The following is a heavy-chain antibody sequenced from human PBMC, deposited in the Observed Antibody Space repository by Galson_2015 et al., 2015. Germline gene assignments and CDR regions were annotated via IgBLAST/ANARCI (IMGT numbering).Heavy chain of an antibody. CDR3: TREANDYGDYRGDY. Sequence: SETLSLTCAVSGSSFSSGYYWGWIRQAPGKGLEWIGSLHHSGRTFYNPSLKSRVTMSIDTSKNQFSLRLTSVTAADTAVYFCTREANDYGDYRGDYWGQGTLVTVSS. CDR1: GSSFSSGYY. D-gene: IGHD4-17*01. V-gene: IGHV4-38-2*02. J-gene: IGHJ4*02. CDR2: LHHSGRT.